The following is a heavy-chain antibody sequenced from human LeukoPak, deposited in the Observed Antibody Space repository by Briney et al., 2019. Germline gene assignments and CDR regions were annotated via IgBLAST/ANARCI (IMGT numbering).Heavy chain of an antibody. CDR2: IYYSGST. Sequence: SETLSLTCTVSGGSISSYYWSWIRQPPGKGLEWIGYIYYSGSTNYNPSLKSRVTISVDTSKNQFSLKLSSVTAADTAVYYCARVYYDILTGYIYAFDIWGQGTMVTVSS. D-gene: IGHD3-9*01. CDR3: ARVYYDILTGYIYAFDI. V-gene: IGHV4-59*01. CDR1: GGSISSYY. J-gene: IGHJ3*02.